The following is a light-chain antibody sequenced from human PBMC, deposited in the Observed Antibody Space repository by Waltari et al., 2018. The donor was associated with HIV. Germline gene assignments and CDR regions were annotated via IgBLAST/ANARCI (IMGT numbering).Light chain of an antibody. V-gene: IGKV3-11*01. CDR3: QQRSNWLT. Sequence: EIVLTQSPATLSLSPGERATLSCRASQSVGSYLDWYQQKPGQAPRLLIYDESKRATGIPARFSGSGSGTDFTLTISSLEPEDFAVYYCQQRSNWLTFGGGTNVEIK. CDR1: QSVGSY. J-gene: IGKJ4*01. CDR2: DES.